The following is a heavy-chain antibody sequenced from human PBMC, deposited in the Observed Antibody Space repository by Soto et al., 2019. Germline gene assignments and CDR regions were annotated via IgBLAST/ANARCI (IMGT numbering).Heavy chain of an antibody. J-gene: IGHJ6*02. CDR1: GYTFTGYY. V-gene: IGHV1-2*04. CDR2: INPNSGGT. CDR3: ARDYSNQRTNYGMDV. D-gene: IGHD4-4*01. Sequence: VASVKVSCKASGYTFTGYYMHWVRQAPGQGLEWMGWINPNSGGTNYAQKFQGWVTMTRDTSISTAYMELSRLRSDDTAVYYCARDYSNQRTNYGMDVWGQGTTVTVSS.